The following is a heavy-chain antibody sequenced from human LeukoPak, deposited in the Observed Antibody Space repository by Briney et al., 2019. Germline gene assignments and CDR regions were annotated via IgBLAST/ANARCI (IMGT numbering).Heavy chain of an antibody. V-gene: IGHV3-66*01. CDR1: GFTVSSNY. CDR2: IYSGGST. J-gene: IGHJ3*02. CDR3: ARDWVAAAANDAFDI. Sequence: PGGSLRLSCAASGFTVSSNYMSWVRQAPGKGLEWVSVIYSGGSTYYADSVKGRFTISRDNSKNTLYLQMNSLRAEDTAVYYCARDWVAAAANDAFDIWGQGTMVTVSS. D-gene: IGHD6-13*01.